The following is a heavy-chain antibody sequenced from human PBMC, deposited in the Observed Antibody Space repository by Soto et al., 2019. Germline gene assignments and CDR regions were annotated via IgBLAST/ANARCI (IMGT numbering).Heavy chain of an antibody. CDR2: ISYDGSNK. CDR3: AREGLYSYDL. J-gene: IGHJ5*02. Sequence: QVQLVESGGGVVQPGRSLRLSCAASGFTFSSYAMHWVRQAPGKGLEWVAVISYDGSNKYYADSVKGRFTISRDNSKNTLYLQMNSLRAEDTAVYYCAREGLYSYDLWGQGTLVTVSS. D-gene: IGHD5-18*01. CDR1: GFTFSSYA. V-gene: IGHV3-30-3*01.